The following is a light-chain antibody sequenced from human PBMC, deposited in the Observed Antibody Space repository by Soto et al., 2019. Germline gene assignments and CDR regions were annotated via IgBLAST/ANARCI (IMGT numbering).Light chain of an antibody. CDR2: GAS. Sequence: ETVLTQSPGTLSLSPGERATLSCRASQSVSSSYLAWYQQKPGQAPRLLIYGASSRATGIPDRFSGSGSGTDFTLTISSLEPDDFAVYYCQQRADWPITFGQGTRLEIK. J-gene: IGKJ5*01. CDR3: QQRADWPIT. V-gene: IGKV3D-20*02. CDR1: QSVSSSY.